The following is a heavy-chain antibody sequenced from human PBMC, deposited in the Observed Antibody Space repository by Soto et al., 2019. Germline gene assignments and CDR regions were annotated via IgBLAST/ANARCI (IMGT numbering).Heavy chain of an antibody. J-gene: IGHJ6*02. CDR3: ARHGDEDGVRGPYPHYYYGMDV. V-gene: IGHV4-39*01. CDR2: IYYSGST. D-gene: IGHD3-10*01. Sequence: QLQLQESGPGLVKPSETLSLTCTVSGGSISSSSYYWGWIRQPPGKGLEWIGSIYYSGSTYYNPSLKSRVTISVDTSKNQFSLKLSSVTAADTAVYYCARHGDEDGVRGPYPHYYYGMDVWGQGTTVTVSS. CDR1: GGSISSSSYY.